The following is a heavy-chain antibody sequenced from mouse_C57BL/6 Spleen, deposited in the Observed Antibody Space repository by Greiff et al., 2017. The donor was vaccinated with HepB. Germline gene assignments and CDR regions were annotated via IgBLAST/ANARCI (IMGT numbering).Heavy chain of an antibody. D-gene: IGHD1-1*01. V-gene: IGHV1-82*01. CDR1: GYAFSSSW. CDR2: IYPGDGDT. CDR3: ARSGTTVVAFYFDY. J-gene: IGHJ2*01. Sequence: VKLMESGPELVKPGASVKISCKASGYAFSSSWMNWVKQRPGKGLEWIGRIYPGDGDTNYNGKFKGKATLTADKSSSTAYMQLSSLTSEDSAVYFCARSGTTVVAFYFDYWGQGTTLTVSS.